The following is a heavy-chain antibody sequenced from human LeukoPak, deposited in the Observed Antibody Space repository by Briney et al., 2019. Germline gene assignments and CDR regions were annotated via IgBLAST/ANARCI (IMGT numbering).Heavy chain of an antibody. CDR2: INPSGGST. V-gene: IGHV1-46*01. J-gene: IGHJ2*01. CDR1: GYTFPSYS. CDR3: ARDLRRDVYNRDWYLDL. D-gene: IGHD5-24*01. Sequence: ASVKVSCKASGYTFPSYSMHWVRQAPGRGLEWMGIINPSGGSTSYAQKFQGRVTMTRDTSTSTVYMDLSSLRSEDTAVYHCARDLRRDVYNRDWYLDLWGRGTLVTVSS.